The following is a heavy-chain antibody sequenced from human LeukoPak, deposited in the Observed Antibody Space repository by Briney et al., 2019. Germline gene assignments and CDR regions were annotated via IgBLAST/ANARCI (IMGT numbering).Heavy chain of an antibody. Sequence: GGPLRLSCAASEFTFRSYAMSWVRQAPGEGLEWVSAITGSGDGTIYADSVKGRFTISRDNSRNTLYLQMSSLRAEDTAVYYCAKEIAAVGKGVFAHWGQGTLVTVSS. D-gene: IGHD6-13*01. J-gene: IGHJ4*02. V-gene: IGHV3-23*01. CDR2: ITGSGDGT. CDR3: AKEIAAVGKGVFAH. CDR1: EFTFRSYA.